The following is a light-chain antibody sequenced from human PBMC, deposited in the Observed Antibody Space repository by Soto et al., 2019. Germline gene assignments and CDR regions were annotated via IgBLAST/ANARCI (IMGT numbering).Light chain of an antibody. V-gene: IGKV3-20*01. CDR1: QSISSSY. J-gene: IGKJ3*01. CDR2: AAS. Sequence: EIVLTQSPGTLSLSPGERATLSCRASQSISSSYLAWYQQKPGQAPRLLIYAASTRATGIPDRFSGSGSETYFTLTISRLEREDFAVYYCQQFGGSPLFTFGPGTKVDV. CDR3: QQFGGSPLFT.